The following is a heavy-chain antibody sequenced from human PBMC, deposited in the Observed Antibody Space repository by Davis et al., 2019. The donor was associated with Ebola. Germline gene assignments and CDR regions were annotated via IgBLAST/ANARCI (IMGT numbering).Heavy chain of an antibody. CDR1: GYTFMNSA. CDR3: ARTSIVGTTTTASDI. V-gene: IGHV1-18*01. D-gene: IGHD1-26*01. Sequence: ASVKVSCKASGYTFMNSAISWVRQAPGQGLEWMGWISAYNGNTAYAQILQGRVTMTTDTSTGTAYMELRSLRSDDTAVYFCARTSIVGTTTTASDIWGQGTMVTVSS. CDR2: ISAYNGNT. J-gene: IGHJ3*02.